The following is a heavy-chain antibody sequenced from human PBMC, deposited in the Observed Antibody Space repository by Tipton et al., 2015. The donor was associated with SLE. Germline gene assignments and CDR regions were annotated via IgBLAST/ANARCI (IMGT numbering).Heavy chain of an antibody. V-gene: IGHV1-69*13. Sequence: QSGAEVKKPGASVKVSCKASGYTFTNYAMHWVRQAPGQRLEWMGGIIPIFGTANYPQKFQGRVTITSDESTSTAYMELSSLRSEDTAVYYCARTRGDYYDSSGYSYYFDYWGQGTLVTVSS. CDR3: ARTRGDYYDSSGYSYYFDY. CDR1: GYTFTNYA. D-gene: IGHD3-22*01. CDR2: IIPIFGTA. J-gene: IGHJ4*02.